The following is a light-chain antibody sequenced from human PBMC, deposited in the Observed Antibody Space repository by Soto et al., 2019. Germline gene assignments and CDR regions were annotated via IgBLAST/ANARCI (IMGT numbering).Light chain of an antibody. CDR2: EVS. CDR1: SSDVGGYYY. J-gene: IGLJ2*01. CDR3: SSYTTSSTLV. V-gene: IGLV2-14*01. Sequence: QSALTQPASVSGSPGQSITISCTGISSDVGGYYYVSWYQHQPGKAPKVMIYEVSNRPSGVSNRFSGSKFGNTASLTISGLQAEDEGYYYCSSYTTSSTLVFGGGTKLTVL.